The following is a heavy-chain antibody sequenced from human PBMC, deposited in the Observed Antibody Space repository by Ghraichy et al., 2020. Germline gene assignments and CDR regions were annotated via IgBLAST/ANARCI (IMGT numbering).Heavy chain of an antibody. D-gene: IGHD5-12*01. Sequence: GGSLRLSCAASGFRFSDNSMNWVRQAPGKGLEWVSYISSSSSNIYYADSVKGRFTISRDNAKNSLYLEMNSLRAEDTAVYYCARGWLRFAFDYWGQGNLVTVSS. CDR2: ISSSSSNI. V-gene: IGHV3-48*01. CDR3: ARGWLRFAFDY. CDR1: GFRFSDNS. J-gene: IGHJ4*02.